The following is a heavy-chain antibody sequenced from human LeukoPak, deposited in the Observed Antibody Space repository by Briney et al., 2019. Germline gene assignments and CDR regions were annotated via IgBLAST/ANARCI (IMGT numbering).Heavy chain of an antibody. CDR3: ARVGICSSTSCYRWDAFDI. Sequence: PSVKVSCKASGYTFTSYYMHWVRQAPGQGLEWMGIINPSGGSTSYAQKFQGRVTMTRDISTSTVYMELSSLRSEDTAVYYCARVGICSSTSCYRWDAFDIWGQGTMVTVSS. CDR2: INPSGGST. V-gene: IGHV1-46*01. D-gene: IGHD2-2*02. CDR1: GYTFTSYY. J-gene: IGHJ3*02.